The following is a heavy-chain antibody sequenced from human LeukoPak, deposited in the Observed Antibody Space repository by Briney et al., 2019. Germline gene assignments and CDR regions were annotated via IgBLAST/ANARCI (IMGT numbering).Heavy chain of an antibody. CDR2: IWYDGSNK. CDR1: GFTFSSYS. D-gene: IGHD3-10*01. J-gene: IGHJ4*02. Sequence: TGRSLRLSCAASGFTFSSYSMHWVRQAPGKGLEWVAVIWYDGSNKYFADSVKGRFTISRYNSKNTLYLQMNSLRAEDTAVYYCASPPPATMVRGVTGYWGQGTLVTVSS. V-gene: IGHV3-33*01. CDR3: ASPPPATMVRGVTGY.